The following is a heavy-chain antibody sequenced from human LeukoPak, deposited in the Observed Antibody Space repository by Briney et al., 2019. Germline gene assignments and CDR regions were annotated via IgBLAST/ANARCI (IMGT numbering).Heavy chain of an antibody. V-gene: IGHV3-48*01. D-gene: IGHD3-10*02. CDR3: AELGITMIGGV. CDR2: ISSSSNTI. CDR1: GFTFSSYS. J-gene: IGHJ6*04. Sequence: GGSLRLSCAASGFTFSSYSMNWVRQAPGKGLEWISYISSSSNTIYYADSVKGRFTISRDDARNSLYLQMNNLRAEDTAVYYCAELGITMIGGVWGKGTTVTISS.